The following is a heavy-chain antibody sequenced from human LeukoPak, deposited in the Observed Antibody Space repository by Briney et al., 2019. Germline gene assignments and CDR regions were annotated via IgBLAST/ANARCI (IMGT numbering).Heavy chain of an antibody. V-gene: IGHV3-21*01. CDR2: ISSSGSYI. J-gene: IGHJ3*02. CDR3: ASTAVPASLDAFDI. CDR1: RFTFSSYS. D-gene: IGHD2-2*01. Sequence: PGGSLRLSCAVSRFTFSSYSMNWVRQAPGKGLEWVSSISSSGSYIYYADSVKGRFTISRDNAKNSLYLEMVSLRAEDAALYYCASTAVPASLDAFDIWGLGTMVTVSS.